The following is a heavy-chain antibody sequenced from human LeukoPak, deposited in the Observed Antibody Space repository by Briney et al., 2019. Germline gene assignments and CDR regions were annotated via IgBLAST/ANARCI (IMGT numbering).Heavy chain of an antibody. D-gene: IGHD5-18*01. CDR3: ARDRRYTNGHPFDY. J-gene: IGHJ4*02. Sequence: PGRSLRLSCAASGFTFSSYAMHWVRQPPGKGLEWVTLIQRDGSDQYYADSVKGRFTISRDNSKNTLYLQMNSLRAEDTAVYYCARDRRYTNGHPFDYWGQGTLVTVSS. CDR1: GFTFSSYA. V-gene: IGHV3-33*01. CDR2: IQRDGSDQ.